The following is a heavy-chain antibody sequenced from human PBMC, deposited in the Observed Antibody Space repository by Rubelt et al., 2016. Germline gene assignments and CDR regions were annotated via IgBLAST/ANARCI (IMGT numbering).Heavy chain of an antibody. CDR3: AHEQTDGGFDS. Sequence: QVQLQQWGAGLLKPSETLSLTCAVYGGSFNGYYWSWIRQPPGKGLEWIGEIYHSGLTNYNASLEYRVIMSIDKSKNQLSLKFNSVTAADTAVYYCAHEQTDGGFDSWGQGTLVTVSS. CDR1: GGSFNGYY. J-gene: IGHJ4*02. D-gene: IGHD1/OR15-1a*01. V-gene: IGHV4-34*01. CDR2: IYHSGLT.